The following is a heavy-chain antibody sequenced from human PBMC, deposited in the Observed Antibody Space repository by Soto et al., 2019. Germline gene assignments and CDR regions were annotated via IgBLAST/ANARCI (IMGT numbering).Heavy chain of an antibody. CDR2: IYYSGST. CDR3: ARVLIAAAAVDY. CDR1: GGSVSSGSYY. V-gene: IGHV4-61*01. J-gene: IGHJ4*02. Sequence: QVQLQESGPGLVKPSETLSLTCTVSGGSVSSGSYYWSWIRQPPGKGLEWIGYIYYSGSTNYNPSLKSRVTISVDTSKNQFSLKLSSVTAADTAVYYCARVLIAAAAVDYWGQGTQVTVSS. D-gene: IGHD6-13*01.